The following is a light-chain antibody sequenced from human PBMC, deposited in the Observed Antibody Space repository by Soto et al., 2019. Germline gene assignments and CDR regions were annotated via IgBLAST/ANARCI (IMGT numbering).Light chain of an antibody. CDR3: QHTNSFPRT. Sequence: DIQMTQSPSSVSASVGDTVTISCRASQSLDNWLAWYQQKPGNAPRLLIYAAYTLENGVPSRFSGSGSGSDFTLTISSLQPEDFATYYCQHTNSFPRTFGQGTKVEMK. V-gene: IGKV1-12*01. J-gene: IGKJ1*01. CDR1: QSLDNW. CDR2: AAY.